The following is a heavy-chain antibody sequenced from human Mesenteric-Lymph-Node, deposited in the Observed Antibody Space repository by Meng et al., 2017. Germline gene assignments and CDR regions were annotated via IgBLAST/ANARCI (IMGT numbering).Heavy chain of an antibody. CDR2: IYYSGST. D-gene: IGHD5-18*01. CDR3: ARVGWRQWSFDL. Sequence: QVQLKESGPGLVKPSQSLSLTYTVSGGSISSGDNYWSWIRQPPGKGLELIGHIYYSGSTSYNPSLKSRVTISVDTSNNQFSLKLSSVTAADTAVYYCARVGWRQWSFDLWGRGTLVTVSS. V-gene: IGHV4-30-4*01. CDR1: GGSISSGDNY. J-gene: IGHJ2*01.